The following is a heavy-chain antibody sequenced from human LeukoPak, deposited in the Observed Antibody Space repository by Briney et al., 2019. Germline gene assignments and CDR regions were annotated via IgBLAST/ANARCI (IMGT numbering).Heavy chain of an antibody. V-gene: IGHV3-7*01. J-gene: IGHJ4*02. CDR2: INQDGREK. D-gene: IGHD6-13*01. Sequence: GGSLRLSCAASGFIFRNYWMSWVRQAPGKGLEWVAIINQDGREKHYVDSVKGRFTISRDNAKNSLYLQMNSLRAEDTAVYYCARDFEFGSAAGTPNWGQGTLVTVSS. CDR3: ARDFEFGSAAGTPN. CDR1: GFIFRNYW.